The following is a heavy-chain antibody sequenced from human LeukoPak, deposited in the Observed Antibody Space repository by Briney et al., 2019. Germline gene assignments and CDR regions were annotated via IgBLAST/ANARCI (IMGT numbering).Heavy chain of an antibody. Sequence: ASVKVSCTASGYTFTSYYMHWVRQAPGQGLEWMGIINPSGGSTSYAQKFQGRVTMTRDTSTSTVYMELSSLRSEDTAVYYCARDGGGTTGPDYWGQGTLVTVSS. CDR1: GYTFTSYY. D-gene: IGHD1-14*01. CDR3: ARDGGGTTGPDY. J-gene: IGHJ4*02. CDR2: INPSGGST. V-gene: IGHV1-46*01.